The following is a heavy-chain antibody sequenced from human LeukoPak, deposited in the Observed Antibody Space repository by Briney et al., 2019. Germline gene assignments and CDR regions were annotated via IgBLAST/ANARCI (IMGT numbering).Heavy chain of an antibody. J-gene: IGHJ4*02. CDR1: GGPISSYY. V-gene: IGHV4-59*01. CDR2: VYSSGST. CDR3: AREGGSYRPLDY. D-gene: IGHD3-16*02. Sequence: PSETLSLTCTVSGGPISSYYWSWVRQPPGKGLEWMGYVYSSGSTSYNPSLKRRVTLSVDTSKNQFSLKLSSVTAADTAVYYCAREGGSYRPLDYSGQGALVTVSS.